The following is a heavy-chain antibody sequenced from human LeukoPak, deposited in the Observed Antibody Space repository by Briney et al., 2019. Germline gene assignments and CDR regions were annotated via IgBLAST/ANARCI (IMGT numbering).Heavy chain of an antibody. J-gene: IGHJ4*02. Sequence: ASVKVSCKASGYTFTSYYMHWVRQAPGQGLEWMGIINPSGGSTSYAQEFQGRVTMTRDTSTSTVYMELSSLRSEDTAVYYCAIRHLVSQPIDYWGQGTLVTVSS. D-gene: IGHD1-1*01. V-gene: IGHV1-46*01. CDR3: AIRHLVSQPIDY. CDR1: GYTFTSYY. CDR2: INPSGGST.